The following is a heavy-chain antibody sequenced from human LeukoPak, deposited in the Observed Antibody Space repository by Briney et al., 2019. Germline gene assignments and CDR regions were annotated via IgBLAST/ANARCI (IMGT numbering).Heavy chain of an antibody. J-gene: IGHJ4*02. V-gene: IGHV1-24*01. CDR3: ATTSIAVADFDY. CDR1: GYTLTELS. CDR2: FDPEDGET. Sequence: GASVKVSCKVSGYTLTELSMHWVRQAPGRGLEWMGGFDPEDGETIYAQKFQGRVTMTEDTSTDTAYMELSSLRCEDTAVYYCATTSIAVADFDYWGQGTLVTVSS. D-gene: IGHD6-19*01.